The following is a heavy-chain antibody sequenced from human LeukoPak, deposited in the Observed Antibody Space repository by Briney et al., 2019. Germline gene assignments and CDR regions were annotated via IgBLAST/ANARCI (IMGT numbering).Heavy chain of an antibody. CDR3: ARGAYYDILTGYDAPYGMDV. Sequence: GESLKISCKGSGYRFTSYWIGWVRQMPGKGLEWMGIIYPGDSDTRYSPSFQGQVTISADKSISTAYLQWSSLKASDTAMHYCARGAYYDILTGYDAPYGMDVWGQGTTVTVSS. V-gene: IGHV5-51*01. CDR2: IYPGDSDT. J-gene: IGHJ6*02. D-gene: IGHD3-9*01. CDR1: GYRFTSYW.